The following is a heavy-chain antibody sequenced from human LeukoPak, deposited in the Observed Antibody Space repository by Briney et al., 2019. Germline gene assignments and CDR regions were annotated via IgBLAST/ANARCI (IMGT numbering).Heavy chain of an antibody. V-gene: IGHV1-18*01. CDR1: GYTFTSYG. CDR3: ARVRYRLAETYIDY. Sequence: VASVKVSCKASGYTFTSYGISWVRQAPGQGLEWMGWISAYNGNTNYAQKLQGRVTMTTDTSTSTAYMELSRLRSDDTAVYYCARVRYRLAETYIDYWGQGTLVTVSS. D-gene: IGHD3-16*01. CDR2: ISAYNGNT. J-gene: IGHJ4*02.